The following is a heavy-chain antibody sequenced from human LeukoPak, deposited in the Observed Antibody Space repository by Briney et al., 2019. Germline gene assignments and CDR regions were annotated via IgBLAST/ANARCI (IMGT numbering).Heavy chain of an antibody. Sequence: ASVKVSCKASGYTFTGYDIHWVRQAPGQGLEWMGWINPNNGGTNYAQKLQGWVTMTTDTSISTAYMELNRLTSDDTAVYSCARSGYSSSWYLDYWGQGTLVTVSS. V-gene: IGHV1-2*04. J-gene: IGHJ4*02. D-gene: IGHD6-13*01. CDR2: INPNNGGT. CDR3: ARSGYSSSWYLDY. CDR1: GYTFTGYD.